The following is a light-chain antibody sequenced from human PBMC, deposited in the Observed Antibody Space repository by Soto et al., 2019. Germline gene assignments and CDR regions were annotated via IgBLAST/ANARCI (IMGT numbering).Light chain of an antibody. V-gene: IGKV3-11*01. Sequence: IVLTQLPATRSLSPGERVTLSCRGSHSVCKYLAWYQQKPGQAPRLLIYDAITRTPGIPARFSGSGSATDFTLTITSLGPEDFAVYYCQPRSNWPPRPVGGGTKVDSK. CDR2: DAI. J-gene: IGKJ4*01. CDR1: HSVCKY. CDR3: QPRSNWPPRP.